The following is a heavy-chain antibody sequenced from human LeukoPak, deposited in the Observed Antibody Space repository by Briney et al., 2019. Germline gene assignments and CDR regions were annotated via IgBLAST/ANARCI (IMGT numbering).Heavy chain of an antibody. Sequence: SETLSLTCAVCGGSFRGYYCSWIRQPPGQGLEWIGEINHSGSTNYNPSLKSRVAISVDTSKNQFSLKLSSVTAADTAVYYCARGYPERRYFDYWGQGTLVTVSS. CDR2: INHSGST. D-gene: IGHD1-14*01. CDR1: GGSFRGYY. CDR3: ARGYPERRYFDY. J-gene: IGHJ4*02. V-gene: IGHV4-34*01.